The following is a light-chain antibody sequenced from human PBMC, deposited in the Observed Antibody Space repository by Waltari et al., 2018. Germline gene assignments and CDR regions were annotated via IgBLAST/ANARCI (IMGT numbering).Light chain of an antibody. CDR1: QSVLYSNDRKHY. CDR3: QQYYTTPGT. V-gene: IGKV4-1*01. Sequence: DIVMTQSPDSLAVSLGERATINCKSSQSVLYSNDRKHYLAWYQQRAGKPPKLLIYWASTRESGVPDRFSGSGSGTDFTLTISSLQAEDVAVYYCQQYYTTPGTFGQGTKLEIK. J-gene: IGKJ2*02. CDR2: WAS.